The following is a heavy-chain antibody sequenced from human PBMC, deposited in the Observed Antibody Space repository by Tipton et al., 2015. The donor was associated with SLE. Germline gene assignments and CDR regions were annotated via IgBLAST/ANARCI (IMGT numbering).Heavy chain of an antibody. CDR2: IYHSGGT. CDR1: GGFISDYY. Sequence: TLSLTCSVSGGFISDYYWSWIRQSPGKGLEWIGFIYHSGGTNYNPSLQSRLTISIDKSKNQFSLQLRSVTAADTALYYCARGLDRTAFDIWGQGTNVLVSS. D-gene: IGHD3-16*01. V-gene: IGHV4-59*01. CDR3: ARGLDRTAFDI. J-gene: IGHJ3*02.